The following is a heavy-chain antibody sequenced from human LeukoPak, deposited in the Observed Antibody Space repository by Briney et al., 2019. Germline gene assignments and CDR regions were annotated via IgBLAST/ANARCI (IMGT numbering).Heavy chain of an antibody. V-gene: IGHV1-2*06. Sequence: ASVKVSCKASGYTFTGYYMLLVRQAPGQGLEWIGRINPNSCGTNYAQKFQGRVTMTRDTSISTAYMELSRLRSDDTAVYYCARLAGIAVAGIDYWGQGTLVIVSS. CDR2: INPNSCGT. CDR1: GYTFTGYY. CDR3: ARLAGIAVAGIDY. D-gene: IGHD6-19*01. J-gene: IGHJ4*02.